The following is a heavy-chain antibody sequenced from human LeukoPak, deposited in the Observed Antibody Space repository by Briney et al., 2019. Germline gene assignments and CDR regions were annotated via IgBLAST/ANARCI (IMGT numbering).Heavy chain of an antibody. CDR1: GFTFSSYS. Sequence: PGGSLRLSCAASGFTFSSYSMNWVRQAPGKGLEWVSSISSSSGYIYYADSVKGRFTISRDNAKNSLFLQMNSLRAEDTAVYYCAKERSGRRYSYGYDYFDYWGQGTLVTVSS. D-gene: IGHD5-18*01. J-gene: IGHJ4*02. CDR2: ISSSSGYI. V-gene: IGHV3-21*01. CDR3: AKERSGRRYSYGYDYFDY.